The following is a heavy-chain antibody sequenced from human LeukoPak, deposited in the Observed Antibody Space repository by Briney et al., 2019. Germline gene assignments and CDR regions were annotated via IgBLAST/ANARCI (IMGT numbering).Heavy chain of an antibody. V-gene: IGHV1-2*02. CDR3: ARGRRWLQLLGGYYYYYGMDV. Sequence: ASVKVSCKASGYTFTGYYMHWVRQAPGQGLEWMGWINPNSGGTNYAQKFQGRVTMTRDTSISTAYMELSSVTAADTAVYYCARGRRWLQLLGGYYYYYGMDVWGQGTTVTVSS. CDR1: GYTFTGYY. D-gene: IGHD5-24*01. CDR2: INPNSGGT. J-gene: IGHJ6*02.